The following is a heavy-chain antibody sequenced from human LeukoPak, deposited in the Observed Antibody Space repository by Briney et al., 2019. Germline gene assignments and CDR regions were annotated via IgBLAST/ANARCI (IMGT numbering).Heavy chain of an antibody. CDR1: GFTFSSYA. V-gene: IGHV3-30-3*01. Sequence: PGRSLRLSCAASGFTFSSYAMHWVRQAPGKGLEWVAVISYDGSNKYYADSVKGRFTISRDNSKNTLYLQMNSLRAEDTAVYYCARGKSDYGDYRDPFEYFQHGGQGTLVTVSS. CDR2: ISYDGSNK. D-gene: IGHD4-17*01. CDR3: ARGKSDYGDYRDPFEYFQH. J-gene: IGHJ1*01.